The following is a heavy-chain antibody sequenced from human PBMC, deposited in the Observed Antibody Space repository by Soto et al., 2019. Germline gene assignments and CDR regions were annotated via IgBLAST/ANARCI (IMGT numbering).Heavy chain of an antibody. J-gene: IGHJ4*02. V-gene: IGHV3-11*01. CDR1: GFTFSDYY. Sequence: PGGSLRLSCAASGFTFSDYYMSWIRQAPGKGLEWVSYISSSGSTIYYADSVKGRFTISRDNAKNSLYLQMNSLRAEDTAVYYCARSPLYYDFWSGYYSASTPPFDYWGQGTLVTVSS. CDR3: ARSPLYYDFWSGYYSASTPPFDY. CDR2: ISSSGSTI. D-gene: IGHD3-3*01.